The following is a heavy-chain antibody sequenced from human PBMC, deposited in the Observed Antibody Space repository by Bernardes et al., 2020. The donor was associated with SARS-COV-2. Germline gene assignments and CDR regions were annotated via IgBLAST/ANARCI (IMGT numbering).Heavy chain of an antibody. J-gene: IGHJ4*02. Sequence: GPTLVKPTQTLTLTCTFSGFSLSSSGVGVGWIRQPPGKALECLALIYWDDDKRYSPSLKSRLTITKDTSKDQVVLTMTNMDPVDTATYYCAHRSITLVRGKYYFDYWGQGTLVTVSS. CDR3: AHRSITLVRGKYYFDY. V-gene: IGHV2-5*02. CDR1: GFSLSSSGVG. D-gene: IGHD3-10*01. CDR2: IYWDDDK.